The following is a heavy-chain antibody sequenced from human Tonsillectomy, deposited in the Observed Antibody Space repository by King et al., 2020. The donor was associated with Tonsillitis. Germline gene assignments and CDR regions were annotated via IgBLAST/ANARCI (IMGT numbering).Heavy chain of an antibody. D-gene: IGHD6-19*01. CDR2: ISYDANNE. Sequence: VQLVESGGGVVQPGRSLRLSCAASGFTFSSYGMHWVRQAPGKGLEWVAVISYDANNEYYADSVKGRFTISRDTSTNTLDLQMNSLRVEDTAVYYCAKDVENQWLRHGHYYNGLDVWGQGTTVTVSS. CDR3: AKDVENQWLRHGHYYNGLDV. V-gene: IGHV3-30*18. J-gene: IGHJ6*02. CDR1: GFTFSSYG.